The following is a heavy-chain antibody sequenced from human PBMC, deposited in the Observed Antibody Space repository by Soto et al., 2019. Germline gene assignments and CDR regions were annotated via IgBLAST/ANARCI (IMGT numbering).Heavy chain of an antibody. Sequence: QVQLVESGGGVVQPGRSLRLSCAASGFTFSSYAMHWVRQAPGKGLEWVAVISYDGSNKYYADSVKGRFTISRDNSKNTLYLQMNSLRAEDTAVYYCARAGYHYDSSGYPYFGYWGQGTLVTVSS. J-gene: IGHJ4*02. CDR2: ISYDGSNK. D-gene: IGHD3-22*01. CDR3: ARAGYHYDSSGYPYFGY. CDR1: GFTFSSYA. V-gene: IGHV3-30-3*01.